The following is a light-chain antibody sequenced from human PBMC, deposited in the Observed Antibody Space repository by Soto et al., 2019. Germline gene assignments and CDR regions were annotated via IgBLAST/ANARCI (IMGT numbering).Light chain of an antibody. CDR3: QQRSNWPPTWT. CDR2: DAS. CDR1: QRVSSY. J-gene: IGKJ1*01. Sequence: EIVMTQSPASLSLSPGERVTLSCRASQRVSSYLAWYQQKPGQAPRLLIYDASNRATGIPARFSGRGSGTDFTLTISSLEPEDFAVYYCQQRSNWPPTWTFGQGTKVDIK. V-gene: IGKV3-11*01.